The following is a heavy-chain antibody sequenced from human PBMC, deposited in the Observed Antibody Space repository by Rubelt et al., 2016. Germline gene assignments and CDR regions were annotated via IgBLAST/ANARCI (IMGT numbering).Heavy chain of an antibody. Sequence: VQLVESGGGLVQPGGSLRLSCAASGFTFSAFWMHWLRQAPGKGLVWVSRINTDGSTTSYADHVKGRFAISRDNTKNTLYLQMNRLRAEDTAVYYCARGPPGLGIDYWGLGTLVTVSS. CDR1: GFTFSAFW. J-gene: IGHJ4*02. CDR2: INTDGSTT. CDR3: ARGPPGLGIDY. V-gene: IGHV3-74*02.